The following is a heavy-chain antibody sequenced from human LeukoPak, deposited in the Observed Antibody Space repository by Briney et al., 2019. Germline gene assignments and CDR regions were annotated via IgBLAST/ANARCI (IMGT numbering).Heavy chain of an antibody. CDR1: GYTFTGYY. V-gene: IGHV1-46*01. Sequence: ASVKVSCKASGYTFTGYYIHWVRQAPGQGLEWMGIINPRGGSTNYAQKFQGRVTMTRDMSTTTVYMELSSLRSEDTAVYYCARDREWFGENYYYYMDVWGKGTTVTVSS. D-gene: IGHD3-10*01. J-gene: IGHJ6*03. CDR3: ARDREWFGENYYYYMDV. CDR2: INPRGGST.